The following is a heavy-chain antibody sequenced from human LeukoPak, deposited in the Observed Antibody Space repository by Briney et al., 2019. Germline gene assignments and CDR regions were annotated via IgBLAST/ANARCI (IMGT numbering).Heavy chain of an antibody. Sequence: ASVKVSCKASGYTLTSYALHWVRQAPGQRLEWMGWINAGNDSTKYSQKFQGRVTITRDTSASTAYMELSSLRSEDTAVYYCARGIAARASHYYYYYYMDVWGKGTTVTVSS. J-gene: IGHJ6*03. CDR2: INAGNDST. V-gene: IGHV1-3*01. CDR1: GYTLTSYA. CDR3: ARGIAARASHYYYYYYMDV. D-gene: IGHD6-6*01.